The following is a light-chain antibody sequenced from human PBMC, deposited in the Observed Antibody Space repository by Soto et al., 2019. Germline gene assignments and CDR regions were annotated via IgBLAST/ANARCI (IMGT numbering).Light chain of an antibody. Sequence: QSALTQPASVSGSPGQSITISCTGTSSDVGGYDSVSWYQHHPGKVPKLVIYDVSNRPSGVSNRFSGSKSGNTASLTISGLQAEDESDYFCSSYTNTSTLWVFGGGTKLTVL. J-gene: IGLJ3*02. CDR3: SSYTNTSTLWV. V-gene: IGLV2-14*01. CDR2: DVS. CDR1: SSDVGGYDS.